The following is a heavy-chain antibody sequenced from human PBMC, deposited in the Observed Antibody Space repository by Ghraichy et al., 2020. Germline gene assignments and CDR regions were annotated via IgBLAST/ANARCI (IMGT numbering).Heavy chain of an antibody. CDR3: AKDGTARPLDY. V-gene: IGHV3-23*01. D-gene: IGHD2-21*02. Sequence: GSLTLSCAASGFTFSSYVMNWFRQAPGKGLEWVSAISGNSDRTYYADSVKGRFTISRDNSKNTLYLEMNDLRAEDTAVYSCAKDGTARPLDYWGQGTLVTVSS. CDR1: GFTFSSYV. J-gene: IGHJ4*02. CDR2: ISGNSDRT.